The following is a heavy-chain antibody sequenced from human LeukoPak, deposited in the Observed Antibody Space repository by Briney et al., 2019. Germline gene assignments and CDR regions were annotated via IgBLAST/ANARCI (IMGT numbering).Heavy chain of an antibody. D-gene: IGHD5-12*01. J-gene: IGHJ4*02. Sequence: GGSLRVSCAASGFIFRNYWMSWVRQAPGKGLEWVAIINQDGREKHYVDSVKGRFTISRDNAKDSLYLQMNSLRAEDTALYYCAVATRSFLPDYCWGQGTLVTVSS. CDR2: INQDGREK. CDR3: AVATRSFLPDYC. V-gene: IGHV3-7*01. CDR1: GFIFRNYW.